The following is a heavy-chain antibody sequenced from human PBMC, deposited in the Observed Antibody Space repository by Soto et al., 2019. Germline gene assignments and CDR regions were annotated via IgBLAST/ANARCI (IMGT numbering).Heavy chain of an antibody. V-gene: IGHV1-2*02. CDR2: INPATGAA. J-gene: IGHJ3*02. CDR3: ARGGGVGVAGSAAFDM. CDR1: GYPVTAYY. D-gene: IGHD3-3*01. Sequence: QLHLVQSGAVVKKPGASVTVSCSASGYPVTAYYMHWVRQAPGRGLEWMGGINPATGAAKYTQTFQGRVTMTRDTSTSTVFMELSGLTSEDTAVFYCARGGGVGVAGSAAFDMWGQRTSVTVSS.